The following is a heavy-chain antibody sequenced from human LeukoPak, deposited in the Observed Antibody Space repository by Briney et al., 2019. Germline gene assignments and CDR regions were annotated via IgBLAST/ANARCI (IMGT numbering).Heavy chain of an antibody. J-gene: IGHJ4*02. D-gene: IGHD6-13*01. Sequence: GGSLRLSCTSSGFTFGDYAMSSVRQAPGKGLEWVGFIRSKAYGGTTEYAASVKGRFTISSDDSKRIAYLQLNSLKTEDTAVYYCTRVQQLAGFDYCGQGTLVTVSS. V-gene: IGHV3-49*04. CDR3: TRVQQLAGFDY. CDR2: IRSKAYGGTT. CDR1: GFTFGDYA.